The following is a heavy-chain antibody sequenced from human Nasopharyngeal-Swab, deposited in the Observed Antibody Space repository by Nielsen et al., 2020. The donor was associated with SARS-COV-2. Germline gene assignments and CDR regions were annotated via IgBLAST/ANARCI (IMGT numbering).Heavy chain of an antibody. D-gene: IGHD2-2*01. CDR2: ISNSGDYI. J-gene: IGHJ4*02. V-gene: IGHV3-21*01. CDR3: TRDTPAMFAY. CDR1: GFTFSIYT. Sequence: GESLMISCAASGFTFSIYTMNWVRQAPGKGLEWVSAISNSGDYIYHAASVKGRFTISRDNAKNSLFLQMNSLRAEDTAVYYCTRDTPAMFAYWGQGTLVTVSS.